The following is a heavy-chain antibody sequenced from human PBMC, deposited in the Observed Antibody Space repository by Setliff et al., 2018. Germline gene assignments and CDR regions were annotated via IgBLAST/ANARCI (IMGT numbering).Heavy chain of an antibody. D-gene: IGHD3-22*01. Sequence: GGSLRLSCAASGFTSSTYAMSWVRQAPGKGLEWLSRISSSGDATYYADSVKCRFTISRDNSKNMLFRQMNSLRAEDPAVYYCAQDDRFYDGAFYFYYWGQGYLFTVSS. J-gene: IGHJ4*02. CDR1: GFTSSTYA. CDR2: ISSSGDAT. CDR3: AQDDRFYDGAFYFYY. V-gene: IGHV3-23*01.